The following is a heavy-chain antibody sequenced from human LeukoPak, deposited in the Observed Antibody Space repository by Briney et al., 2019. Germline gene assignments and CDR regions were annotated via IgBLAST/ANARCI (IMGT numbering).Heavy chain of an antibody. CDR2: TYYRSKRYN. J-gene: IGHJ5*02. D-gene: IGHD1-1*01. V-gene: IGHV6-1*01. CDR3: GRWKHDLRYFDT. CDR1: GDSVSSYSVA. Sequence: SQTLSLTCAISGDSVSSYSVAWNWIRQSPSRGLEWLGRTYYRSKRYNEYAVSVKSRITINPGTSKNQCSLQLNSVTPEDTAVYYCGRWKHDLRYFDTWGQGTLVTVSS.